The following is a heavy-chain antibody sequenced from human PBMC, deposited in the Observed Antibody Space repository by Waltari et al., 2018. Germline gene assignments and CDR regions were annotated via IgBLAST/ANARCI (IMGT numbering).Heavy chain of an antibody. CDR1: VGSISSHY. Sequence: QVQLQESGPGLVKPSETLSLTCTVSVGSISSHYWSWIRQPPGKGREWIGYIYYSGSTNYNPSLKSRVTISVDTSKNPFSLKLSSVTAADTAVYYCAREKIGYRGWFDPWGQGTLVTVSS. V-gene: IGHV4-59*11. CDR2: IYYSGST. D-gene: IGHD6-13*01. CDR3: AREKIGYRGWFDP. J-gene: IGHJ5*02.